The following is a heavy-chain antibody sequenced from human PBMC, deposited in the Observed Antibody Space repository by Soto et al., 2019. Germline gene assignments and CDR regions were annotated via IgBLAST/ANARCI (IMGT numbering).Heavy chain of an antibody. CDR3: AKDLGSSPPWDY. D-gene: IGHD6-6*01. CDR2: ISVSGGNA. J-gene: IGHJ4*02. V-gene: IGHV3-23*01. Sequence: EVQLLESGGGLVQPGGSLRLSCAASGFTFSSYAMGWVRQAPGKGLEWVSAISVSGGNAYYADSVTGRFTISRDNSKNTLYLQMISLRAEDTAVYYCAKDLGSSPPWDYWGQGTLVTVSS. CDR1: GFTFSSYA.